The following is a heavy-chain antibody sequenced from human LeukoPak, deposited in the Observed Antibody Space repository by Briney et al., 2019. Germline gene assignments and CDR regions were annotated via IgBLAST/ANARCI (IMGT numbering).Heavy chain of an antibody. CDR2: ISAYNGKT. Sequence: GASVKVSCTASGYTFTNHTIIWVRQAPGQGLEWMAYISAYNGKTEYAQKIQGRVTLTTDTSTNTAYMELSSLRSDDTAVYYCAREFWCNDNNCYLSSFDIWGQGTVVTVSS. D-gene: IGHD1-20*01. CDR1: GYTFTNHT. J-gene: IGHJ3*02. CDR3: AREFWCNDNNCYLSSFDI. V-gene: IGHV1-18*01.